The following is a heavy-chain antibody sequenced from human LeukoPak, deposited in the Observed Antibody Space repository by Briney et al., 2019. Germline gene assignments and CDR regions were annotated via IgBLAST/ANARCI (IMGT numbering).Heavy chain of an antibody. D-gene: IGHD3-3*01. J-gene: IGHJ4*02. CDR2: ITANGDTT. CDR1: GFIFRSYA. V-gene: IGHV3-23*01. Sequence: GGSLRLSCVGSGFIFRSYAVTWVRQAPGKGLDWVSSITANGDTTYYADSVKGRFTISRDNSKNTLYLQMSSLRAEDTAVYYCATFGVIVRNNYLDYWGQGALVAVSS. CDR3: ATFGVIVRNNYLDY.